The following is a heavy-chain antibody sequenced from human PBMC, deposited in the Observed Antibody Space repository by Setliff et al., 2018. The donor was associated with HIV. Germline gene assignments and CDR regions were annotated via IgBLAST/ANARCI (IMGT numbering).Heavy chain of an antibody. Sequence: GGSLRLSCAASGFNFSMYSMNWVRQAPGKGLEWVSYISSSSSTKYYADSVKGRFTISRDNAKNSLYLHMNTLRADDTAVYFCARDQIRSRYYYYYTDVWGKGAPVTVSS. D-gene: IGHD3-3*01. CDR2: ISSSSSTK. V-gene: IGHV3-48*01. CDR1: GFNFSMYS. CDR3: ARDQIRSRYYYYYTDV. J-gene: IGHJ6*03.